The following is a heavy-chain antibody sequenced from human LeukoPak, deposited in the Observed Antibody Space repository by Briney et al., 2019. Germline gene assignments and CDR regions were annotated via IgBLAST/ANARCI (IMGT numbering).Heavy chain of an antibody. J-gene: IGHJ3*02. CDR2: IYTSGST. Sequence: SETLSLTCTVSGGSISSYYWSWIRQPAGRGLEWIGRIYTSGSTNYNPSLKSRVTISVDRSKNQFSLKLSSVTAADTAVYYCARSPPLVSTSDAFDIWGQGTMVTVSS. CDR1: GGSISSYY. D-gene: IGHD5/OR15-5a*01. CDR3: ARSPPLVSTSDAFDI. V-gene: IGHV4-4*07.